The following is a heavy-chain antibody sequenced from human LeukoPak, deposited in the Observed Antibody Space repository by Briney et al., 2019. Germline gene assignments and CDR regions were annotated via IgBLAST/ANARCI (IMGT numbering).Heavy chain of an antibody. Sequence: SVKVSCKASGGTFSSYAISWVRQAPGQGLEWMGGIIPTFGTANYAQKFQGRVTITADESTSTAYMELSSLRSEDTAVYYCARGNRAAAANFDYWGQGTLVTVSS. CDR3: ARGNRAAAANFDY. CDR1: GGTFSSYA. J-gene: IGHJ4*02. V-gene: IGHV1-69*01. D-gene: IGHD6-13*01. CDR2: IIPTFGTA.